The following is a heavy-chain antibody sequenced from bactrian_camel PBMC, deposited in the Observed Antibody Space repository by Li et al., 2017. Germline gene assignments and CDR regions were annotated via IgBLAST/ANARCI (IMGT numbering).Heavy chain of an antibody. CDR2: IDRDGSNT. Sequence: QVQLVESGGGLVQPGGSLRLSCAASGFTFSSYAMHWVRQAPGKGLEWVTSIDRDGSNTYYAESAKGRFTISHDDDANRLYLQMRSLTPEDTAMYYCAATGGPCSWLGTDYAFRGQGTQVTVS. V-gene: IGHV3S7*01. CDR1: GFTFSSYA. J-gene: IGHJ6*01. CDR3: AATGGPCSWLGTDYAF. D-gene: IGHD2*01.